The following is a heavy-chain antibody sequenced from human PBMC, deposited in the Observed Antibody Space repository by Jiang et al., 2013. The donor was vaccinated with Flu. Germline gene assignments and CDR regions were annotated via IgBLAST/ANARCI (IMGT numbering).Heavy chain of an antibody. D-gene: IGHD4-11*01. Sequence: YWSWIRQPQEGTEWIGYIYYSGGTTXNPSLKSRVTISVDTSKNQXSLKLTSVTAADTALYYCARDFGNYYHDYWGQGTLVTVSS. CDR3: ARDFGNYYHDY. CDR2: IYYSGGT. CDR1: Y. V-gene: IGHV4-59*01. J-gene: IGHJ4*02.